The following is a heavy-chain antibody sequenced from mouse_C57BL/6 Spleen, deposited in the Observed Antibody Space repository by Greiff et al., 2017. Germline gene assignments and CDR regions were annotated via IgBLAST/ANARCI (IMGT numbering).Heavy chain of an antibody. V-gene: IGHV2-9-1*01. D-gene: IGHD4-1*01. Sequence: QVQLKQSGPGLVAPSQSLSITCTVSGFSLTSYAISWVRQPPGKGLEWLGVLWTGGGTNYNSALKSRLSISKDNSKSQVFLKMNSLQTDDTARYYCARSGTGYFDVWGTGTTVTVSS. CDR2: LWTGGGT. CDR1: GFSLTSYA. CDR3: ARSGTGYFDV. J-gene: IGHJ1*03.